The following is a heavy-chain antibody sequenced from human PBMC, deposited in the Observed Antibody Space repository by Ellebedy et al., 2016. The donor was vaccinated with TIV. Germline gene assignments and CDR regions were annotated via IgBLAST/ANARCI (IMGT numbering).Heavy chain of an antibody. CDR2: LSGHDGSI. D-gene: IGHD1-26*01. J-gene: IGHJ4*01. Sequence: GESLKISXAASGFTFRDFTFNWVRQSPGKGLEWVALLSGHDGSIHYADTVRGRFTISRDNSNSVLYLQMDSLRVEDTAMYYCARKFKGAGASTDYFDHWGQGTLVTVSS. CDR1: GFTFRDFT. V-gene: IGHV3-23*01. CDR3: ARKFKGAGASTDYFDH.